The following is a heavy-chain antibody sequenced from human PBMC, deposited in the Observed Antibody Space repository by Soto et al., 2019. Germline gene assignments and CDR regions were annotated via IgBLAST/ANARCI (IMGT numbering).Heavy chain of an antibody. CDR2: ISSSSSTI. CDR1: GFTFSSYS. D-gene: IGHD3-22*01. Sequence: EVQLVESGGGLVQPGVSLRLSCAASGFTFSSYSMKWVRQAPGKGLEWVSYISSSSSTIYYADSVKGRFTISRDNAKKSLYLQMNSLRDEDTAVYYCARVGYDSSGYNSNYFDYWGQRPLVTVSS. J-gene: IGHJ4*02. V-gene: IGHV3-48*02. CDR3: ARVGYDSSGYNSNYFDY.